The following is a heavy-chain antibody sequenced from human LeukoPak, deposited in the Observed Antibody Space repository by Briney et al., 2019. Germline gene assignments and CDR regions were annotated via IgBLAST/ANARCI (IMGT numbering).Heavy chain of an antibody. CDR2: IYYSGST. J-gene: IGHJ4*02. CDR3: ARAKKDGYSLDYFDY. V-gene: IGHV4-61*08. D-gene: IGHD5-18*01. Sequence: PSQTLSLTCAVSGGSISSGGYYWSWIRQPPGKGLEWIGYIYYSGSTNYNPSLKSRVTISVDTSKNQFSLKLSSVTAADTAVYYCARAKKDGYSLDYFDYWGQGTLVTVSS. CDR1: GGSISSGGYY.